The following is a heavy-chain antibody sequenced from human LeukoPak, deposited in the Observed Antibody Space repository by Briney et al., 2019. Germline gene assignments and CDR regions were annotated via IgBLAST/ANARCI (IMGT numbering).Heavy chain of an antibody. CDR2: INHSGST. CDR1: GGSFSGYY. J-gene: IGHJ4*02. V-gene: IGHV4-34*01. CDR3: ASSAYHQGYFDY. Sequence: SETLSLTCAVYGGSFSGYYWSWIRQPPGKGLEWIGEINHSGSTNYNPSLKSRVTISVDTSKNQFSLKLSSVTAADTAVYYCASSAYHQGYFDYWGQGTLVTVSS. D-gene: IGHD3-22*01.